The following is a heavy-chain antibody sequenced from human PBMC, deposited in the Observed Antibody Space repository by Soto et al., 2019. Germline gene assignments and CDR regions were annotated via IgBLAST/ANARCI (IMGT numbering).Heavy chain of an antibody. CDR3: ARRGPDSGYGMDV. D-gene: IGHD2-15*01. Sequence: GSGPTLVNPTETLTLTCTFSGFSLRTTGMCVNWIRQPPRKALGWLGRLDWDGDKFYSSSLRPRLTISKDTSKNLVVLIMTNMDPLDTATYYCARRGPDSGYGMDVWGQGTTVTVSS. V-gene: IGHV2-70*17. CDR1: GFSLRTTGMC. CDR2: LDWDGDK. J-gene: IGHJ6*02.